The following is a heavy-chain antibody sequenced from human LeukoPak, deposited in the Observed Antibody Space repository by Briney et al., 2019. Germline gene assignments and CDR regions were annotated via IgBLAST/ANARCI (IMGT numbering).Heavy chain of an antibody. V-gene: IGHV1-2*04. Sequence: GASVKVSCKASGYTFTGYYMHWVRQAPGQGLEWMGWINPNSGGTNYAQKFQGWVTMTRDTSISTAYMELSRLRSDDTAVYYCASSVAPRVRGVLSLDYWGQGTLVTVSS. CDR3: ASSVAPRVRGVLSLDY. D-gene: IGHD3-10*01. CDR2: INPNSGGT. CDR1: GYTFTGYY. J-gene: IGHJ4*02.